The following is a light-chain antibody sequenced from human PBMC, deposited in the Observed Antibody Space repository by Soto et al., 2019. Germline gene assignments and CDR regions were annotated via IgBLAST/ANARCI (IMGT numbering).Light chain of an antibody. J-gene: IGKJ1*01. V-gene: IGKV3-20*01. CDR2: LTS. Sequence: EIVLTQSPGTLSLSPGDRATLSCRASQTVSNNYLAWCQQKPGQAPRVLIYLTSNRAAGIPARFSGSGSETDFTLTISDVEPEDFAVYYCRQYGSSPRTFGQGTKVDFK. CDR1: QTVSNNY. CDR3: RQYGSSPRT.